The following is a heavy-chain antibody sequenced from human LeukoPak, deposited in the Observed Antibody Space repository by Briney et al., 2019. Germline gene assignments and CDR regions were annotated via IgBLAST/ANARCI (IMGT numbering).Heavy chain of an antibody. Sequence: QTGGSLRLSCAASGFTFSSCEMNWVRQAPGKGLEWVSYISSSSTTKLYADSVKGRFTIPRDNSKNSLYLQMNSLRIEDTAVYYCAREGQQSYGMDVWGQGTTVTVSS. CDR2: ISSSSTTK. V-gene: IGHV3-48*03. D-gene: IGHD6-13*01. CDR1: GFTFSSCE. CDR3: AREGQQSYGMDV. J-gene: IGHJ6*02.